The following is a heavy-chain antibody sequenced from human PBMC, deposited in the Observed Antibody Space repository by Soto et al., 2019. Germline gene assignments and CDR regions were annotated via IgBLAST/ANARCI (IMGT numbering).Heavy chain of an antibody. V-gene: IGHV1-18*04. CDR1: GYTFTSYG. CDR3: TREPTRGTYCSSTSCYQY. J-gene: IGHJ4*02. D-gene: IGHD2-2*01. Sequence: ASVKVSCKASGYTFTSYGISWVRQAPGQGLEWMGWINAYNGDINYAQKFQGRVTMTTETTTNSAYLELGSLRSDDTAVYYCTREPTRGTYCSSTSCYQYWGQGTQVTVSS. CDR2: INAYNGDI.